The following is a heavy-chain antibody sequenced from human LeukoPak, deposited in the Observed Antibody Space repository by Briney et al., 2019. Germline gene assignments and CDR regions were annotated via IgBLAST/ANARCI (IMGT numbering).Heavy chain of an antibody. V-gene: IGHV6-1*01. J-gene: IGHJ4*02. Sequence: SQTLSLTCAISGDSVSSNSAAWNWIRQSPSRGLEWLGRTYYRSKWYNDYAVSVKSRITINPDTSKNQFSLQLNSVTPEDTAVYYCARDLRGITIFGVVERYFDHWGQGTLVTVSS. CDR2: TYYRSKWYN. D-gene: IGHD3-3*01. CDR1: GDSVSSNSAA. CDR3: ARDLRGITIFGVVERYFDH.